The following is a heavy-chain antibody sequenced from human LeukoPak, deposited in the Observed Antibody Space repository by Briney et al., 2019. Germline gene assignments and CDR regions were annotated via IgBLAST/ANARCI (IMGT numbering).Heavy chain of an antibody. V-gene: IGHV1-69*05. CDR3: ARAAGYCSSTSCPSLLPA. J-gene: IGHJ5*02. CDR1: GYTFTSYY. Sequence: SVKVSCKASGYTFTSYYMHWVRQAPGQGLEWMGGIIPIFGTANYAQKFQGRVTITTDESTSTAYMELSSLRSEDTAVYYCARAAGYCSSTSCPSLLPAWGQGTLVTVSS. CDR2: IIPIFGTA. D-gene: IGHD2-2*03.